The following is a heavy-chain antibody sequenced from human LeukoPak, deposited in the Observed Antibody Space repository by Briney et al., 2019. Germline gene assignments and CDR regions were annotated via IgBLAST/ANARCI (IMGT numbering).Heavy chain of an antibody. D-gene: IGHD2-15*01. CDR3: ARSTGDCSGGTCYSDFDC. Sequence: EPGGSLRLSCAASGFSFGNYAMHWVRQAPGKGLEWVAVISNNGTNKYYADSVKGRFTISRDNSKNTLYLQMNSLRAEDTAVYYCARSTGDCSGGTCYSDFDCWGQGTLVTVSS. V-gene: IGHV3-30*17. CDR2: ISNNGTNK. J-gene: IGHJ4*02. CDR1: GFSFGNYA.